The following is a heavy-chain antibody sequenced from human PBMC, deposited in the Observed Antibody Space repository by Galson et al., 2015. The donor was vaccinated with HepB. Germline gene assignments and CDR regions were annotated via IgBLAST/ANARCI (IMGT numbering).Heavy chain of an antibody. D-gene: IGHD3-22*01. J-gene: IGHJ4*02. CDR3: ASAYKYYYDSSGYYAPTDY. CDR2: ISYDGSNK. Sequence: SLRLSCAASGFTFSSYAMHWVRQAPGKGLEWVAVISYDGSNKYYADSVKGRFTISRDNSKNTLYLQMNSLRAEDTAVYYCASAYKYYYDSSGYYAPTDYWGQGTLVTVSS. CDR1: GFTFSSYA. V-gene: IGHV3-30*04.